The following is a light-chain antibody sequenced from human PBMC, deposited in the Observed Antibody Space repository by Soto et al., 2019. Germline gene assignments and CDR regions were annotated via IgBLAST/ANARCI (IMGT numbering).Light chain of an antibody. V-gene: IGLV1-47*01. CDR3: AAWDDSLSGRYV. CDR2: RNN. CDR1: SSNIGSNY. Sequence: QSALTQPPSASGTPGQRVTISCSGSSSNIGSNYVYWYQQLPGTAPKLLIYRNNQRPSGVPDRFSGSKSGTPASLAISGLRSEDEADYYCAAWDDSLSGRYVFGTGTKVTVL. J-gene: IGLJ1*01.